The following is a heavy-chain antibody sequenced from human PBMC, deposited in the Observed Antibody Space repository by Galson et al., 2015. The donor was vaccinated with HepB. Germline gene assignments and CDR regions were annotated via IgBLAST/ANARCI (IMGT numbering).Heavy chain of an antibody. V-gene: IGHV3-21*01. CDR1: GFTFSSYS. Sequence: SLRLSCAASGFTFSSYSMNWVRQAPGKGLEWVSSISSSSSYIYYADSVKGRFTISRDNAKNSLYLQMNSLRAEDTAVYYCARELRFLEWLPDYWGQGTLVTVSP. D-gene: IGHD3-3*01. CDR3: ARELRFLEWLPDY. CDR2: ISSSSSYI. J-gene: IGHJ4*02.